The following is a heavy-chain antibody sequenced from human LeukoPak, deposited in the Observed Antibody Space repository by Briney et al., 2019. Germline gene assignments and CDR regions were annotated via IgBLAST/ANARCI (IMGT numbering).Heavy chain of an antibody. CDR3: AHSSGWYIAEYFQH. Sequence: PGGSLRLSCAAFGFTASSNYMSWVRQAPGKGLEWVSVIYSGGSTYYADSVKGRFTISRDNSKNTLYIQMNSLRAEDTAVYYCAHSSGWYIAEYFQHWGQGTLVTVSS. V-gene: IGHV3-53*01. CDR2: IYSGGST. CDR1: GFTASSNY. J-gene: IGHJ1*01. D-gene: IGHD6-19*01.